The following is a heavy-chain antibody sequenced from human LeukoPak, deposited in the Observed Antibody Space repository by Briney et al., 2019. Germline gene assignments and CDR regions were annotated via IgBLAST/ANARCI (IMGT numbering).Heavy chain of an antibody. Sequence: ASVNVSCTASGYTFDNYGISWVRQAPGQGVEWLGWISAYNGNTNYAQNLQGRVTMTTDTSTSTAYMELRSLRSDDTAVYYCARGTMIVVDPADYWGQGTLVTVSS. CDR2: ISAYNGNT. CDR3: ARGTMIVVDPADY. CDR1: GYTFDNYG. D-gene: IGHD3-22*01. V-gene: IGHV1-18*01. J-gene: IGHJ4*02.